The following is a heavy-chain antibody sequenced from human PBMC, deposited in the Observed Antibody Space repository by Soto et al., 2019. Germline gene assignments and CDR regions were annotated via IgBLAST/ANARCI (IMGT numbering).Heavy chain of an antibody. CDR1: GFTFSSYG. CDR2: ISYDGSNK. J-gene: IGHJ6*02. V-gene: IGHV3-30*18. CDR3: AKGVGYCSGGSCLSGIYYYYYGMDV. Sequence: GGSLRLSCAASGFTFSSYGMHWVRQAPGKGLEWVAVISYDGSNKYYADSVKGRFTISRDNSKNTLYLQMNSLRAEDTAVYYCAKGVGYCSGGSCLSGIYYYYYGMDVWGQGTTVTVSS. D-gene: IGHD2-15*01.